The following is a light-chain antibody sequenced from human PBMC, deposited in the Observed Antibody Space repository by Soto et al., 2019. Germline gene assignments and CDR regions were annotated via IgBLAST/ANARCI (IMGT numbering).Light chain of an antibody. Sequence: EIVLTQSPGSLSLSPGERATLSCRASQSVSSNYLAWYQQKPGQAPRLLIYAASSRATGIPDRFSGSGSGADFTLTISRLEPEDFAVYYCQQYGTSPFPFGPGTRVDIK. CDR3: QQYGTSPFP. CDR2: AAS. CDR1: QSVSSNY. V-gene: IGKV3-20*01. J-gene: IGKJ3*01.